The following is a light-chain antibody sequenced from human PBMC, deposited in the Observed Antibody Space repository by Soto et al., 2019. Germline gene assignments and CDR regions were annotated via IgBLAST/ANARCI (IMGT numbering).Light chain of an antibody. J-gene: IGKJ1*01. CDR1: QTISSW. CDR2: KAS. V-gene: IGKV1-5*03. Sequence: DIQITQPPSTLSGSVGDRVTITCRASQTISSWLAWYQQKPGKAPKLLIYKASTLKSGVPSRFSGSGSGTEFTLTISSXQPDDFATYYCQHYNSYSEAFGQGTKVDIK. CDR3: QHYNSYSEA.